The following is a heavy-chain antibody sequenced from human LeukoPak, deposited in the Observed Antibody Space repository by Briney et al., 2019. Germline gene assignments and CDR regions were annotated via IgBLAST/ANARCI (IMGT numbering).Heavy chain of an antibody. J-gene: IGHJ5*02. CDR3: ARDYFTFGGVIVAS. CDR1: GFTFSSYG. V-gene: IGHV3-23*01. D-gene: IGHD3-16*02. Sequence: GGTLRLSCAASGFTFSSYGMSWVRQAPGKGLEWVSAISGSGGSTYYADSVKGRFTISRDNSKNTLYLQMNSLRAEDTAVYYCARDYFTFGGVIVASWGQGTLVTVSS. CDR2: ISGSGGST.